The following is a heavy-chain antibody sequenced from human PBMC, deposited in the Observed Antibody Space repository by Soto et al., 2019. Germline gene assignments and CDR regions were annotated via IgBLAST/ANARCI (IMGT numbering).Heavy chain of an antibody. V-gene: IGHV4-39*01. Sequence: QLQLQESGPGLVKPSETLSLTCTVSGGSISSSSYYWGWIRQPPGKGLEWIGSIYYSGSTYYNPSLKSRVTISVDTSKNQFSLKLSSVTAADTAAYYCARQNWNYYWFDPWGQGTLVTVSS. J-gene: IGHJ5*02. CDR3: ARQNWNYYWFDP. D-gene: IGHD1-7*01. CDR2: IYYSGST. CDR1: GGSISSSSYY.